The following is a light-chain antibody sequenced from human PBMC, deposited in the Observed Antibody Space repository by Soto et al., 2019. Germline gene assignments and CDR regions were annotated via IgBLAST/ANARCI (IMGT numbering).Light chain of an antibody. CDR1: SNDIGAYDY. J-gene: IGLJ2*01. CDR2: DVT. V-gene: IGLV2-14*03. Sequence: QSVLTQPASVSGSPGQSITISCTGTSNDIGAYDYVSWYQQLPGKVPRLVIYDVTKRPSGVSNRFSGSKSGSAAYLTISGLQADDDSDYYCCSYTRRSIVTFGGGTELTVL. CDR3: CSYTRRSIVT.